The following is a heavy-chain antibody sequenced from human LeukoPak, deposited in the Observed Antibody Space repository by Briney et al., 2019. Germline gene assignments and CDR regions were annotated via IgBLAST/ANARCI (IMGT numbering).Heavy chain of an antibody. CDR2: IKQDGSEK. D-gene: IGHD3-3*01. CDR1: GFIFSSYW. J-gene: IGHJ4*02. CDR3: ARGGNYDFWSGYYNFDY. Sequence: HPGGSLRLSCAASGFIFSSYWMSWVRQAPGKGLEWVANIKQDGSEKYYVDSVKGRFTISRDNAKNSLYLQMNSLRAEDTAVYYCARGGNYDFWSGYYNFDYWGQGTLVTVSS. V-gene: IGHV3-7*01.